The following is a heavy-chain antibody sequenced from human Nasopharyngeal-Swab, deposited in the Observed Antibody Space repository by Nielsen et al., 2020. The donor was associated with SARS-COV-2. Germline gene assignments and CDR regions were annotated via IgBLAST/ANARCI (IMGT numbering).Heavy chain of an antibody. J-gene: IGHJ3*02. CDR1: GYTLTDLP. CDR3: ASEGSGVFGVVIYAFDI. V-gene: IGHV1-24*01. Sequence: ASVKVSCKVSGYTLTDLPIHWVRQAPGNGLEWMGTVVPEDGEPIYAQNFQGRVTMTEDTSTYTAYLELSSLRSEDTAVYYCASEGSGVFGVVIYAFDIWGPGTLVTVSP. D-gene: IGHD3-3*01. CDR2: VVPEDGEP.